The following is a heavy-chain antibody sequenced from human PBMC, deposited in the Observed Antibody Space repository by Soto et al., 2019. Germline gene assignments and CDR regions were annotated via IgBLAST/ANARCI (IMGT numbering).Heavy chain of an antibody. Sequence: EVQLVESGGGLVQPGGSLRLSCAASGFTFSSYSMNWVRQAPGKGLEWVSYISSSSSTIYYADSVKGRFTISRDNAKNSLYLQMNSLRDEDTAVYYCARDIGSDGSMRDYYGMDVWGQGTTVTVSS. V-gene: IGHV3-48*02. CDR3: ARDIGSDGSMRDYYGMDV. CDR2: ISSSSSTI. J-gene: IGHJ6*02. D-gene: IGHD5-18*01. CDR1: GFTFSSYS.